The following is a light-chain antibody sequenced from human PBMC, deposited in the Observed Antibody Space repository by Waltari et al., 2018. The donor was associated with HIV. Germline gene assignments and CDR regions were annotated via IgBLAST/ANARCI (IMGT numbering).Light chain of an antibody. J-gene: IGLJ3*02. CDR2: RNN. CDR3: AAWDASLSGWV. V-gene: IGLV1-47*01. CDR1: SSNIGSNY. Sequence: QSVLTQPPSTSGTPGQRVTISCFGSSSNIGSNYVYWYQQLPGTAPKLLIYRNNQRPSGVPDRFSGSKSGTSASLAISGLRSEDEADYYCAAWDASLSGWVFGGGTKLTVL.